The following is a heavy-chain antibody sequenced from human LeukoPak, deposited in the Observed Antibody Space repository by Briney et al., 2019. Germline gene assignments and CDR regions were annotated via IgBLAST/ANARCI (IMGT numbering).Heavy chain of an antibody. CDR2: ISAYNGNT. J-gene: IGHJ5*02. CDR3: ARDDYYGSGSYMNWFDP. CDR1: GYTFTSYG. D-gene: IGHD3-10*01. V-gene: IGHV1-18*01. Sequence: ASVKVSCKASGYTFTSYGISWVRQAPGQGLEWMGWISAYNGNTNYAQKLQGGVTMTTDTSTSTAYMELRSLRSDDTAVYYCARDDYYGSGSYMNWFDPWGQGTLVTVSS.